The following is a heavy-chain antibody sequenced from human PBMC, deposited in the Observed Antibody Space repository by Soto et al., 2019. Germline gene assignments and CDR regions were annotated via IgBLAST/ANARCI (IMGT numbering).Heavy chain of an antibody. CDR3: ANPAGSGSYRDLYFVQ. Sequence: GESLKISCKGSGYNFSSSWIGWVRQMPGKGLEWMGIIFPGDSYTTYSPSFQGQVTVSADKSINTVYLQWSSLKASDTAMYYCANPAGSGSYRDLYFVQWGPGTLLTVSS. J-gene: IGHJ4*02. CDR1: GYNFSSSW. D-gene: IGHD3-9*01. V-gene: IGHV5-51*01. CDR2: IFPGDSYT.